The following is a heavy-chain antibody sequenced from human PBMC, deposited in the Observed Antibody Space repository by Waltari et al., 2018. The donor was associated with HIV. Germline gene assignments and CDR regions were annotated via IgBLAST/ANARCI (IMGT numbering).Heavy chain of an antibody. CDR3: VRDDPGYVPIDY. CDR1: GFDFSRFS. CDR2: LRRDTYEA. J-gene: IGHJ4*02. V-gene: IGHV3-21*04. Sequence: LVQSGGGEVPEGGSLLLSCSGSGFDFSRFSLNWLRQTPRRGLEWVASLRRDTYEANYLASVRGRFTISRDNARSSAFLEMTGLRVEDTATYYCVRDDPGYVPIDYWGQGSQVIVS. D-gene: IGHD2-15*01.